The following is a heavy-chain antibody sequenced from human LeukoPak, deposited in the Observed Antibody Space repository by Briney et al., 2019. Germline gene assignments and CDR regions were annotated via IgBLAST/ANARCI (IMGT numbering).Heavy chain of an antibody. V-gene: IGHV4-39*01. Sequence: SETLSLTCTVSGGSISSSSYYWGWIRQPPGKGLEWIGSIYYSGSTYYNPSLKSRVTISVDTSKNQFSLKLSSVTAADTAVYYCARRTYTYGDYGYWGQGTLVTVSS. CDR3: ARRTYTYGDYGY. CDR1: GGSISSSSYY. J-gene: IGHJ4*02. D-gene: IGHD4-17*01. CDR2: IYYSGST.